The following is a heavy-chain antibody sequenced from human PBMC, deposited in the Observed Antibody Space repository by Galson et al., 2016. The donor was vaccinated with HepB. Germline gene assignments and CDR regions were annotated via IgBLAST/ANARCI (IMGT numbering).Heavy chain of an antibody. Sequence: SETLSLTCTVSGGSLTSTSFYWGWIRQPPGKGLEWIGNVYYTGDTYYSPSLKSRVTISVDTPNSQFSLRLKSVTVADTAVYYCARRGYTYLFDYWGQGTLATVSS. CDR1: GGSLTSTSFY. CDR2: VYYTGDT. J-gene: IGHJ4*02. V-gene: IGHV4-39*01. CDR3: ARRGYTYLFDY. D-gene: IGHD5-18*01.